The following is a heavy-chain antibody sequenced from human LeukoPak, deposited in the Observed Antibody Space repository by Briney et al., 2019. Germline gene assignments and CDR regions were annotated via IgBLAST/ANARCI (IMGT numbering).Heavy chain of an antibody. Sequence: PSETLSLTCTVSGGSINIGGCYWSWIRQHPGKGLEWIGYIYYTGSAYYNPSLKSRVTISIDTSKNQFSLNLNSVTAADTAVYYCARQPYGDSTPHWGQGTLVTVSS. CDR1: GGSINIGGCY. CDR3: ARQPYGDSTPH. J-gene: IGHJ4*02. CDR2: IYYTGSA. D-gene: IGHD4-17*01. V-gene: IGHV4-31*03.